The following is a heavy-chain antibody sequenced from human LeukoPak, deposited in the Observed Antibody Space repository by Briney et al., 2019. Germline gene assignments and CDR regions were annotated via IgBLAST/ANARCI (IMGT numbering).Heavy chain of an antibody. V-gene: IGHV3-74*03. CDR1: GFTFSSYW. J-gene: IGHJ3*01. CDR3: ARQAVAGTFAFDP. CDR2: IDSDGSTT. Sequence: PGGSLRLSCAASGFTFSSYWMHWVRQAPGKGLVWVSRIDSDGSTTTYADSVKGRFTISRDNAKNTLYLQMNSLRAEDTALYYCARQAVAGTFAFDPCGHGIMVNVSS. D-gene: IGHD6-19*01.